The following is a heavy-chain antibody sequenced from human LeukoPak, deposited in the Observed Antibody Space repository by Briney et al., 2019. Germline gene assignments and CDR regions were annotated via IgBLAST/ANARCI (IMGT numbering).Heavy chain of an antibody. Sequence: AETLSLTCTVSGGSISSYYWSWIRQPPGKGLEWIGYIYYSGSTYYNPSLKSRVTISVDTSKNQFSLKLSSVTSADTAVYYCASFEYSSSYCFDYWGQGTLVTVSS. CDR2: IYYSGST. V-gene: IGHV4-59*01. J-gene: IGHJ4*02. CDR1: GGSISSYY. D-gene: IGHD6-6*01. CDR3: ASFEYSSSYCFDY.